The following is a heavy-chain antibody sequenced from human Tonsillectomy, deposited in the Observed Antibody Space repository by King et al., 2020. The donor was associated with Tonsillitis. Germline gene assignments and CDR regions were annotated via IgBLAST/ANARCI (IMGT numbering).Heavy chain of an antibody. Sequence: VQLVESGGGLVQPGGSLRLSCAASGFTFSSYEMNWVRQAPGKGLEWVSYISSGGITTYYADSVRGRFTISRDNAKNSLYLQMSSLRAEDTAVYYCAREDWELLPYFDSWGQGTLVTVSS. CDR1: GFTFSSYE. D-gene: IGHD1-26*01. CDR3: AREDWELLPYFDS. J-gene: IGHJ4*02. CDR2: ISSGGITT. V-gene: IGHV3-48*03.